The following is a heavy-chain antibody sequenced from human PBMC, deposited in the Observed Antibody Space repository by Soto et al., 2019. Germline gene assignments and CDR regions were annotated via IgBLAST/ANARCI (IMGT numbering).Heavy chain of an antibody. Sequence: QVQLVQSGAEVKKPGASVKVSCKASGYTFTSYAMHWVRQAPGQRLEWMGWINAGNGNTKYPQKFQGRVTITRDTSASTAYMELSSLRSEDTAVYYCARDLLFDYWGQGTLVTVSS. J-gene: IGHJ4*02. CDR2: INAGNGNT. CDR1: GYTFTSYA. V-gene: IGHV1-3*01. CDR3: ARDLLFDY.